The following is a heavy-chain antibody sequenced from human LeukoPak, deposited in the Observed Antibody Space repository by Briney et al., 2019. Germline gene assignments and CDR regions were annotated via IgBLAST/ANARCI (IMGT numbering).Heavy chain of an antibody. CDR2: IHYRGST. CDR1: GGSISSYY. J-gene: IGHJ4*02. D-gene: IGHD5-18*01. CDR3: ARSVLGYSYGLHIDY. V-gene: IGHV4-59*01. Sequence: SEALSLTCTVSGGSISSYYWSWIRQPPGKGLEWIGYIHYRGSTNYNPSLKSRVTISVDTSKNQFSLKLSSLTAADTAVYYCARSVLGYSYGLHIDYWGQGTLVTVSS.